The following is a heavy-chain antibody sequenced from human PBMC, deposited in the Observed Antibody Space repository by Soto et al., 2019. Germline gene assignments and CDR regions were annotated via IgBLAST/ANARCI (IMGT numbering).Heavy chain of an antibody. CDR1: GFTFSSYA. J-gene: IGHJ6*02. V-gene: IGHV3-30-3*01. Sequence: PGGSLRLSCAASGFTFSSYALHWVRQAPGKGLEWVALISYDGSNKYYADSVKGRFTISRDNSKNTLYLQMNSLRAEDTAVYYCAKDYYYGMDVWGQGTTVTVSS. CDR2: ISYDGSNK. CDR3: AKDYYYGMDV.